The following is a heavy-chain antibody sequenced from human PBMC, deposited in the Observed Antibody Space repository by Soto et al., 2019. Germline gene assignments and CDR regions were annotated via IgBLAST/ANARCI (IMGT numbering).Heavy chain of an antibody. V-gene: IGHV3-23*01. D-gene: IGHD3-16*02. J-gene: IGHJ6*02. Sequence: GRTLRLSCAASGFTFSSYAMSWVRQAPGKRLEWVSAISGSVGSTYYADSLKGRFTISRDNSKNTLYLQMNSLRAEDTAVYYCAKGILAFGGVIVPFGYNGTDVWGPETRVSFSS. CDR1: GFTFSSYA. CDR3: AKGILAFGGVIVPFGYNGTDV. CDR2: ISGSVGST.